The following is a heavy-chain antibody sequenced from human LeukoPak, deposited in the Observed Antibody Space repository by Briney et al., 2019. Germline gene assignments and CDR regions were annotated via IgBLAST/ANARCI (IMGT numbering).Heavy chain of an antibody. D-gene: IGHD6-13*01. V-gene: IGHV1-18*01. Sequence: ASVKVSCKASGYTFTNYGITWVRQAPGQGLQWMGWISAYNGDTNYAQEFQGRVTPTTDTSTTTAYMEVRSLRSDDTAVYFCARATPRAAAGGYDYWGQGTLVTVSS. CDR3: ARATPRAAAGGYDY. CDR1: GYTFTNYG. CDR2: ISAYNGDT. J-gene: IGHJ4*02.